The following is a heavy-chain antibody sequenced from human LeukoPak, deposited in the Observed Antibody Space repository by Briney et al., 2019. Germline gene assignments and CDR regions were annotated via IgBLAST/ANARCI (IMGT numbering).Heavy chain of an antibody. V-gene: IGHV1-18*01. CDR3: AREGRYSGSYMGSGMDV. CDR1: GYTFTNYG. D-gene: IGHD1-26*01. Sequence: GASVKVSCKASGYTFTNYGISWVRQAPGQGLEWMGWISAYNGNTNYAQKVQGRATMTTDTSTRTAYMELRNLRSDDTAVYYCAREGRYSGSYMGSGMDVWGKGTTVIISS. CDR2: ISAYNGNT. J-gene: IGHJ6*03.